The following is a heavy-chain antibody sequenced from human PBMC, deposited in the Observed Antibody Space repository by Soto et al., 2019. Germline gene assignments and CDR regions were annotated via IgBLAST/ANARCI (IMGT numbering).Heavy chain of an antibody. CDR2: TNPDSGGT. V-gene: IGHV1-2*04. CDR3: ARGETGVDDALDI. D-gene: IGHD7-27*01. CDR1: RYIFSAYY. Sequence: QVQLAQSGAEVKKPGASVKVSCKASRYIFSAYYLYWVRQAPGRGLEWVGWTNPDSGGTNYAQKFLGWVTMTRDTSIRTAYMELNSLRSDDTAVYYCARGETGVDDALDIWGQGTMVTVSS. J-gene: IGHJ3*02.